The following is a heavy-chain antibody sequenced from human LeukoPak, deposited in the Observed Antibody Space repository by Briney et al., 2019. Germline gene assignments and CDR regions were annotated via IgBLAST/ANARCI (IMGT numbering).Heavy chain of an antibody. V-gene: IGHV3-74*01. J-gene: IGHJ6*02. CDR3: ARGNYYGMDV. Sequence: GGSLRLSCAASGFTFSNYWMHWVRQAPGKGLVWVSRINSDGSTTSYADSVKGRFTISRDDAKNTLYLQMKSLRAEDTAVYYCARGNYYGMDVWGQGTTVTVSS. CDR1: GFTFSNYW. CDR2: INSDGSTT.